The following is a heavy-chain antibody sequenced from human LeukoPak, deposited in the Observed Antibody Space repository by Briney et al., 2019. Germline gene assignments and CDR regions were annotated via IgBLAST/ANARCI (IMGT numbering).Heavy chain of an antibody. Sequence: GGSLRLSCAASGFTFDDYAMHWVRQAPGKGLEWVSGISWNSGSIGYADSVKGRFTISRDDAKNSLYLQMNSLRAEDTAVYYCARDSGSSSYWYGGFYWGQGTLVTVSS. CDR2: ISWNSGSI. D-gene: IGHD6-13*01. CDR1: GFTFDDYA. V-gene: IGHV3-9*01. CDR3: ARDSGSSSYWYGGFY. J-gene: IGHJ4*02.